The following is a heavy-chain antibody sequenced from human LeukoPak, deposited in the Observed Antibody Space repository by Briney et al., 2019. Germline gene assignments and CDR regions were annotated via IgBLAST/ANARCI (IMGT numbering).Heavy chain of an antibody. V-gene: IGHV3-23*01. J-gene: IGHJ4*02. CDR1: GFTFSSYA. Sequence: GGSLRLSCAASGFTFSSYAMSWVRQAPGKGLEWVSAISGSGGSTYYADSVKGRFTISRDNSKNTLYLQMNSLRAEDTAVYYCAKGVACSSTSCSAFDYWGQGTLVTVSS. D-gene: IGHD2-2*01. CDR3: AKGVACSSTSCSAFDY. CDR2: ISGSGGST.